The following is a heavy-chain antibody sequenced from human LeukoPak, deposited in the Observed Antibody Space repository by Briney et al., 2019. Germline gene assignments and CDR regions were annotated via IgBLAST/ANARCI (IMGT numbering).Heavy chain of an antibody. D-gene: IGHD5-12*01. CDR1: GGSISSYY. V-gene: IGHV4-4*09. CDR2: IYTSGST. Sequence: SETLSLTCTVSGGSISSYYWSWIRQPPGKGLEWIGYIYTSGSTNYNPSLKSRVTISVDTSKNQFSLKLSSVTAADTAVYYCARAPTVATFDYWGQGTLVTVSS. CDR3: ARAPTVATFDY. J-gene: IGHJ4*02.